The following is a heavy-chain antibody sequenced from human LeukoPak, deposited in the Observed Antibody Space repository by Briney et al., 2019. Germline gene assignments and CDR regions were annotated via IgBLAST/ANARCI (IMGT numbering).Heavy chain of an antibody. D-gene: IGHD2-8*01. CDR1: GFTFSSYA. CDR3: AKDSLKDIVLMVYAHFDY. CDR2: ISGSGGST. Sequence: GGSLRLSCAASGFTFSSYAMSWVRQAPGKGLEWVSAISGSGGSTYYADSVKGRFTISRDNSKNTLYPQMNSLRAEDTAVYYCAKDSLKDIVLMVYAHFDYWGQGTLVTVSS. J-gene: IGHJ4*02. V-gene: IGHV3-23*01.